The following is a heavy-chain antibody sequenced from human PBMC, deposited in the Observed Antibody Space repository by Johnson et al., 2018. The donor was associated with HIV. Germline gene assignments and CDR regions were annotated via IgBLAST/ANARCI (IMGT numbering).Heavy chain of an antibody. CDR2: IYSGGST. CDR1: GFSVSSNY. D-gene: IGHD3-16*01. CDR3: AKPPSMGADAFDI. Sequence: EQLVESGGGLVQPGGSLRLSCAASGFSVSSNYMTWVRQPPGKGLEWVSVIYSGGSTYHADSVKGKFSISRDNSKNTLYLEINSLRAEDTAVYYCAKPPSMGADAFDIWGQGTGVTVSS. V-gene: IGHV3-66*04. J-gene: IGHJ3*02.